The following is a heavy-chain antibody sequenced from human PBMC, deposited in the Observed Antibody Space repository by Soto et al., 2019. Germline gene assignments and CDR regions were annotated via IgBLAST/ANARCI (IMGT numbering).Heavy chain of an antibody. J-gene: IGHJ5*02. CDR3: ARNREWLRQGFDP. Sequence: AESLKISCKGSGYSFTSYWIGWVRQMPGKGLEWMGIIYHAHSDTRYSPSFQGQVTISADKSISTGYLQWSSLKAPDTAMYYCARNREWLRQGFDPWGQGTLVTVSS. V-gene: IGHV5-51*01. D-gene: IGHD5-12*01. CDR2: IYHAHSDT. CDR1: GYSFTSYW.